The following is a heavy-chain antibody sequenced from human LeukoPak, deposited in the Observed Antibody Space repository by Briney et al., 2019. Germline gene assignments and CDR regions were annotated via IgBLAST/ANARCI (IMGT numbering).Heavy chain of an antibody. J-gene: IGHJ6*03. CDR3: ARDQYLWFGESKDYYYYYMDV. D-gene: IGHD3-10*01. CDR2: INPNSGGT. V-gene: IGHV1-2*02. Sequence: ASVKVSCKASGYTFSGYYMHWVRQAPGQGLEWMGWINPNSGGTSYAQKFQGRVTMTRDTSISTAYMELSRLRSDDTAVYYCARDQYLWFGESKDYYYYYMDVWGKGTTVTISS. CDR1: GYTFSGYY.